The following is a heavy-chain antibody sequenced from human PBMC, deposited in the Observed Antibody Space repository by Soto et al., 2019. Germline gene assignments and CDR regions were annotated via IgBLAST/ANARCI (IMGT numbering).Heavy chain of an antibody. D-gene: IGHD3-10*02. Sequence: GGSLRLSCAASGFTFRDYCIHWVRQAPGKGLEWVAVIWYDGSNKYYADSVKGRFTISRDNSKNTLYLQMNSLRAEDTAVYYCARDMSHYFDYWGQGTLVTVSS. J-gene: IGHJ4*02. CDR2: IWYDGSNK. CDR3: ARDMSHYFDY. V-gene: IGHV3-33*01. CDR1: GFTFRDYC.